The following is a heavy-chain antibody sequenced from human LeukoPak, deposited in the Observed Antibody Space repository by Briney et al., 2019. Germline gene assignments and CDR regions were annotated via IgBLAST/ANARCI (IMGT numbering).Heavy chain of an antibody. CDR1: GFTFSSYA. Sequence: GGSLRLSCAASGFTFSSYAMSWVRQAPGEGLEWVSAISGSGGSTYYADSVKGRFTISRDNSKNTLYLQMNSLRAEDTAVYYCAKFLEAYCGGDCLAPSDYWGQGTLVTVSS. J-gene: IGHJ4*02. CDR2: ISGSGGST. D-gene: IGHD2-21*02. V-gene: IGHV3-23*01. CDR3: AKFLEAYCGGDCLAPSDY.